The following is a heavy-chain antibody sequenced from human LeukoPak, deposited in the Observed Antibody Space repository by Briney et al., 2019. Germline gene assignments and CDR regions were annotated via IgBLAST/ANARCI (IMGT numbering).Heavy chain of an antibody. J-gene: IGHJ4*02. D-gene: IGHD3-22*01. V-gene: IGHV3-7*04. CDR1: GFTFSNAW. CDR2: IKEDGSEK. CDR3: ARDPPHDSSPSFDY. Sequence: PGGSLRLSCAASGFTFSNAWMNWVRQAPGKGLEWVANIKEDGSEKYYVDSVKGRFTISRDNANNSLYLQMNSLRAEDTAVYYCARDPPHDSSPSFDYWGQGTLVTVSS.